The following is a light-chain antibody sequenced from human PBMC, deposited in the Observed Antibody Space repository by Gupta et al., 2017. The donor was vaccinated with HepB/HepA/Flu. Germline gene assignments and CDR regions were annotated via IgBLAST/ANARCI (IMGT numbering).Light chain of an antibody. CDR2: DVF. CDR3: SSYAGNDKWV. J-gene: IGLJ7*01. CDR1: SSDIGAYNL. V-gene: IGLV2-8*01. Sequence: HSAPTQPPSASGSPDQSVTVACTRTSSDIGAYNLVPWYQRTPGKTRTLIRYDVFQRPSGVPDRVAGSKSGNTASLTVSGLQAEDEADNYCSSYAGNDKWVVGG.